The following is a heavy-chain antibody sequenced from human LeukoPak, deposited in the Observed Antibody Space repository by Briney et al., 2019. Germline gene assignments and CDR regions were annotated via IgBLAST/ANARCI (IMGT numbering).Heavy chain of an antibody. V-gene: IGHV3-23*01. CDR2: ITDSGRYT. CDR3: ANESAGADDY. Sequence: GGSLRLSCAASGFTFSSYAMTWVRQAPGKGLEWVSSITDSGRYTFYADSVKGRFTISRDNSKNTLYLQMNSLRAEDTAVYYCANESAGADDYWGQGTLVTVSS. CDR1: GFTFSSYA. D-gene: IGHD1-26*01. J-gene: IGHJ4*02.